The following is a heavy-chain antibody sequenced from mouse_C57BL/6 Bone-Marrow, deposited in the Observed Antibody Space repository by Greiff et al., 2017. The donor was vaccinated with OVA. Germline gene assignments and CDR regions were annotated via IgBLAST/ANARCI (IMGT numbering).Heavy chain of an antibody. CDR2: IDPSDSYT. D-gene: IGHD2-2*01. Sequence: QVQLQQSGAELVMPGASVKLSCKASGYTFTSYWMHWVKQRPGQGLEWIGEIDPSDSYTNYNQKFKGKSTLTVDKSSSTAYMQLSSLTSEDSAVYYCAREGYDWSGDGWGTGTTVTVSS. J-gene: IGHJ1*03. V-gene: IGHV1-69*01. CDR3: AREGYDWSGDG. CDR1: GYTFTSYW.